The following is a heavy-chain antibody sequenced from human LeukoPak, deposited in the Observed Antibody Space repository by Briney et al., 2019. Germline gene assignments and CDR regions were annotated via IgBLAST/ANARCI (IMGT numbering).Heavy chain of an antibody. CDR2: TYYRSKWFI. V-gene: IGHV6-1*01. Sequence: SQTLSLTCGLSGDSVSSNIAAWNWIRQSPSRGLEWLGRTYYRSKWFINYAPSVKSRIIINPDTPKNQVSLQLNSVTPEDTAVYYCTRSDCSSGRCPGFDNWGQGTLVTVSS. CDR1: GDSVSSNIAA. CDR3: TRSDCSSGRCPGFDN. D-gene: IGHD6-19*01. J-gene: IGHJ4*02.